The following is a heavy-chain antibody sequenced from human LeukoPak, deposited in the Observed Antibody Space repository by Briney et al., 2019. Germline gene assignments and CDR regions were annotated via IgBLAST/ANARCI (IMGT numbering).Heavy chain of an antibody. Sequence: SETLSLTCTVSGGSISSSSYYWSWIRQPPGKGLEWIGYIYYSGSTNYNPSLKSRVTISVDTSKNQFSLKLSSVTAADTAVYFCASSVYYDNDNWGQGTLVTVSS. D-gene: IGHD3-22*01. CDR2: IYYSGST. CDR1: GGSISSSSYY. J-gene: IGHJ4*02. CDR3: ASSVYYDNDN. V-gene: IGHV4-61*05.